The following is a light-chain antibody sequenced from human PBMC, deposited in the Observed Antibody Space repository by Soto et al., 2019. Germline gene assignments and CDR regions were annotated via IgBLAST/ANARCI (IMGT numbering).Light chain of an antibody. CDR1: QTVFFSNNNKSY. J-gene: IGKJ1*01. V-gene: IGKV4-1*01. CDR2: WAS. Sequence: DIVMTQSPDSLSVSLGDWSTIMCESRQTVFFSNNNKSYLAWYQQRPGQPPKLLISWASIRESGVPARFSGSGSGTHFTLTIDSLQAEDVAIYYCQQYYDAPRTFGQGTKVDIK. CDR3: QQYYDAPRT.